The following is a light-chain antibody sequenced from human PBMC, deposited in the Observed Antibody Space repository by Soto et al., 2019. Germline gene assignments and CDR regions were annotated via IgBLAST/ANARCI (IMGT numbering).Light chain of an antibody. CDR1: QSISSN. V-gene: IGKV3-15*01. CDR3: QQYNNWPRAT. J-gene: IGKJ4*01. Sequence: EIVMTQSPGTLSFSAGERATLSFRASQSISSNLAWYQQKPGQAPRLLMFRTSSRATGFPARFSGSGSGTEFNLTVSSLQSEDFGVYYCQQYNNWPRATFGGGTKVDIK. CDR2: RTS.